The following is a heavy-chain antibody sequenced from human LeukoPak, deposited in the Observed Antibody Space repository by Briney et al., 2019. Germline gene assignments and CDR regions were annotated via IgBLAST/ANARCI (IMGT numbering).Heavy chain of an antibody. D-gene: IGHD3-9*01. J-gene: IGHJ3*02. CDR3: ARGILTGPIYAFDN. V-gene: IGHV4-59*01. CDR1: GGSISTYY. Sequence: PSETLSLTCTVSGGSISTYYWSWIRQPPGKGLEWIGHIYYSGSTHYNPSLKSRVTISVDTSKNQFSLKLSSVTAADTAVYYCARGILTGPIYAFDNWGQGTMVTVSS. CDR2: IYYSGST.